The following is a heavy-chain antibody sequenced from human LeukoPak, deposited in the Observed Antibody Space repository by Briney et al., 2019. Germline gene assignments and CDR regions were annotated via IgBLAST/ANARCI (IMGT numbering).Heavy chain of an antibody. CDR1: GYSLTELA. J-gene: IGHJ4*02. Sequence: VASVKVSCKISGYSLTELAIHWVRQAPGKGLEWMGGADPEDVKTSFAEKFQGRVTFTEDTSTDTAFMELSRLRSDDTAVYYCATFQSYASSGHLRPYFDYWGQGTLVTVSS. D-gene: IGHD3-22*01. CDR2: ADPEDVKT. CDR3: ATFQSYASSGHLRPYFDY. V-gene: IGHV1-24*01.